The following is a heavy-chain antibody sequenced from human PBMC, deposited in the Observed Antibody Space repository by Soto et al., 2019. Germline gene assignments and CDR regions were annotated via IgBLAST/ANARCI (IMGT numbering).Heavy chain of an antibody. D-gene: IGHD3-3*01. J-gene: IGHJ4*02. CDR3: AKRGTIFGVVITYYFDY. V-gene: IGHV3-23*01. CDR1: GFTFSSYA. Sequence: GGSLRLSCAASGFTFSSYAMSWVRQAPGKGLEWVSAISGSGGSTYYADSVKGRFTISRDNSKNTLYLQMNSLRVEDTAVYYCAKRGTIFGVVITYYFDYWGQGTLVTVSS. CDR2: ISGSGGST.